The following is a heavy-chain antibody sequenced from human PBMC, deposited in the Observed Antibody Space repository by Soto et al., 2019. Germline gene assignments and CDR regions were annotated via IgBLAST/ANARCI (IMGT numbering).Heavy chain of an antibody. CDR3: ATGPVLTGTYSY. V-gene: IGHV1-24*01. CDR1: GYTLTELS. CDR2: FDPEDGET. Sequence: ASVKVSCKVSGYTLTELSMHWVRQAPGKGLEWMGGFDPEDGETIYAQKFQGRVTMTEDTSTDTAYMELSSLRSEDTAVYYCATGPVLTGTYSYWGQGTLVTVSS. J-gene: IGHJ4*02. D-gene: IGHD3-22*01.